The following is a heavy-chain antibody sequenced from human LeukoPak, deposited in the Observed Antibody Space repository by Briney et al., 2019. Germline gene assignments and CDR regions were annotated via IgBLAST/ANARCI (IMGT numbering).Heavy chain of an antibody. D-gene: IGHD3-16*02. Sequence: ASVKVSCKVSGYTLTELSMHWVRQAPGKGLEWMGGFDPEDGETIYARKFQGRVTMTEDTSTDTAYMELSSLRSEDTAVYYCATVGGITFGGVIVSGYFGYWGQGTLVTVSS. J-gene: IGHJ4*02. V-gene: IGHV1-24*01. CDR1: GYTLTELS. CDR3: ATVGGITFGGVIVSGYFGY. CDR2: FDPEDGET.